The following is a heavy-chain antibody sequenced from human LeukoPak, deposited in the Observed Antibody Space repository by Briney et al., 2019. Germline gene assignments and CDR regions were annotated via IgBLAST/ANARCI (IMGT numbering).Heavy chain of an antibody. D-gene: IGHD5-24*01. V-gene: IGHV3-23*01. CDR3: AKVNGSTFSAVDY. CDR1: GITLSKST. J-gene: IGHJ4*02. CDR2: ISGSDT. Sequence: GGSLRLSCSASGITLSKSTLSWVRLAPGKGLEWVSGISGSDTFYADFVKGRFTISRDNSKNTAYMQLNSLSVADTAIYYCAKVNGSTFSAVDYWGQGTLVTVSS.